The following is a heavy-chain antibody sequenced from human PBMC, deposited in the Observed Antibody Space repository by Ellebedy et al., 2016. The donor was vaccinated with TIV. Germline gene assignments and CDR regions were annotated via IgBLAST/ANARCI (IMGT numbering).Heavy chain of an antibody. D-gene: IGHD3-10*01. CDR3: ARELRGNYFDS. CDR1: GDSITSGDW. V-gene: IGHV4-4*02. Sequence: GSLRLXXAVSGDSITSGDWWSWVRQTPGKGLEWIGEIYYSGIANYNPSLKSRVRMSVDESKNHFSLNVESLTAADTAVYYCARELRGNYFDSWGQGTLVTVSS. J-gene: IGHJ4*02. CDR2: IYYSGIA.